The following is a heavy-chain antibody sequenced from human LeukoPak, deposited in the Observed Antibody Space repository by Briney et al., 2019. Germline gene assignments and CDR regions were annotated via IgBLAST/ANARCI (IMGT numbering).Heavy chain of an antibody. Sequence: ASVKVSCKASGYTFTSYGISWVRQAPGQGLEWTGWISAYNGNTNYAQKLQGRVTMTTDTSTSTAYMELRSLRSDDTAVYYCARVPVFLHAFDIWGQGTMVTVSS. CDR3: ARVPVFLHAFDI. D-gene: IGHD3-10*02. CDR1: GYTFTSYG. J-gene: IGHJ3*02. V-gene: IGHV1-18*01. CDR2: ISAYNGNT.